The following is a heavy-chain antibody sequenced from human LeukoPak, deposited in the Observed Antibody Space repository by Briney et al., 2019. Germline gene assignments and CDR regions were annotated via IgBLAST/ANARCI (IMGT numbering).Heavy chain of an antibody. D-gene: IGHD6-25*01. CDR2: ISSSSSYI. V-gene: IGHV3-21*01. CDR1: GFTFSSYS. CDR3: ARGRIAAPYDAFDI. Sequence: PGGSLRLSCAASGFTFSSYSMNWVRQAPGKGLEWVSSISSSSSYIYYADSVKGRFTISRDNAKNSLYLQMNSLRAEDTAVYYCARGRIAAPYDAFDIWGQGTMVTVSS. J-gene: IGHJ3*02.